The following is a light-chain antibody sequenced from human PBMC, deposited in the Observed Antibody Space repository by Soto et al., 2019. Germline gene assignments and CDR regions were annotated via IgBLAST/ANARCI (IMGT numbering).Light chain of an antibody. CDR1: SSNIGNNY. J-gene: IGLJ2*01. CDR2: DNN. CDR3: ETWVIILSAGVV. Sequence: QSVLTQPPSVSAAPGQKVTISCSGSSSNIGNNYVSWYQQLPGTAPKLLIYDNNKRPSGIPDRFSGSKSGTSATLGITGLQTGVEADYYCETWVIILSAGVVFGGGTKLPVL. V-gene: IGLV1-51*01.